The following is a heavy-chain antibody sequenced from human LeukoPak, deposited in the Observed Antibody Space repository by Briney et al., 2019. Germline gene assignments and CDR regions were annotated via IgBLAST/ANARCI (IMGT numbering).Heavy chain of an antibody. CDR2: ISGDSRTT. D-gene: IGHD5-24*01. Sequence: PGGSLRLSCGASGFTFRSAWMSWVRKAPGKGLEWVSHISGDSRTTFYADSVKGRFTISRDNAKNTVYLQMNTLRDEDTAVYYCAREGVGRYGKMPLGWFDPWGQGTLVTVSS. CDR1: GFTFRSAW. V-gene: IGHV3-48*02. J-gene: IGHJ5*02. CDR3: AREGVGRYGKMPLGWFDP.